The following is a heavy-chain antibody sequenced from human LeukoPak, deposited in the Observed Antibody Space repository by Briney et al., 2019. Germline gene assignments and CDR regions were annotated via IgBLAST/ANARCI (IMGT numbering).Heavy chain of an antibody. J-gene: IGHJ4*02. CDR1: GFTFSSYE. V-gene: IGHV3-48*03. CDR2: ISSSGSTI. D-gene: IGHD6-19*01. Sequence: SGGSLRLSCAASGFTFSSYEMNWVRQAPGKGLEWVSYISSSGSTIYYADSVKGRFTISRDNAKNSLYLQMNSLRAEDTAVYYCASPGGWFDYWGQGTLVTVSS. CDR3: ASPGGWFDY.